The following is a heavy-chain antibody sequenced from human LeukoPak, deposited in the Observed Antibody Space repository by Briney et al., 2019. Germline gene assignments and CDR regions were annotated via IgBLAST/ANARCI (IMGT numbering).Heavy chain of an antibody. CDR2: ISGSGGET. D-gene: IGHD6-13*01. V-gene: IGHV3-23*01. CDR1: GFTFSSYA. CDR3: AIPSSSWFRDAFDI. Sequence: GGSLRLSCAASGFTFSSYAMSWVRQAPGKGLEWVSGISGSGGETHDADSAKGRFTISRDNSKNTLYLQMNSLRAEDTAVYYCAIPSSSWFRDAFDIWGQGTMVTVSS. J-gene: IGHJ3*02.